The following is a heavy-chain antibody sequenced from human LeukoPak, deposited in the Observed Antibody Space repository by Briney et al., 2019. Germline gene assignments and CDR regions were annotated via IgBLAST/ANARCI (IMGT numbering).Heavy chain of an antibody. D-gene: IGHD3-16*02. CDR3: ALTYDYVWGSYRSPPDY. J-gene: IGHJ4*02. Sequence: GGSLRLSCAASGFTFSSYSMTWVRQAPGKGLEWVSSISSSSSTIYYADSVKGRFTISRDNAKNSLYLQMNSLRAEDTAVYYCALTYDYVWGSYRSPPDYWGQGTLVTVSS. V-gene: IGHV3-48*01. CDR2: ISSSSSTI. CDR1: GFTFSSYS.